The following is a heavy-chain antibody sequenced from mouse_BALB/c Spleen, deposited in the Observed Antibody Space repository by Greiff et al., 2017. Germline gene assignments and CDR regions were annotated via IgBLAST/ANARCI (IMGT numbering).Heavy chain of an antibody. D-gene: IGHD1-1*01. CDR3: ARHYGSSPYYFDY. CDR1: GFNIKDTY. CDR2: IDPANGNT. V-gene: IGHV14-3*02. J-gene: IGHJ2*01. Sequence: GQLQQSGAELVKPGASVKLSCTASGFNIKDTYMHWVKQRPEQGLEWIGRIDPANGNTKYDPKFQGKATITADTSSNTAYLQLSSLTSEDTAVYYCARHYGSSPYYFDYWGQGTTLTVSS.